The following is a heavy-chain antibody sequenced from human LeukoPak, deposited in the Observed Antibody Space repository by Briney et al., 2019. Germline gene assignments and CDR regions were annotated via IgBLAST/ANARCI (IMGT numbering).Heavy chain of an antibody. CDR3: TRQGFDSSGYSRDDAFDI. J-gene: IGHJ3*02. CDR1: GFTFSSYW. Sequence: GGSLRLSCAASGFTFSSYWMHWVRQVPGKGLVWVSRINGDGSSTGYADSGKGRFTISRDNAKNTLFLQMNSLGAEDMAVYFCTRQGFDSSGYSRDDAFDIWGQGTMVTVSS. D-gene: IGHD3-22*01. V-gene: IGHV3-74*01. CDR2: INGDGSST.